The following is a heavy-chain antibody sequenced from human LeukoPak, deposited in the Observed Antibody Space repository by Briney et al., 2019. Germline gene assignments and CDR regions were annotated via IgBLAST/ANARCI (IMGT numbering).Heavy chain of an antibody. CDR3: VKEATVWGSLNAFDI. Sequence: SETLSLTCSVSGGSISSNYWSWIRQPPGKGLEWIGYIYYRGSTNYNPSLKSRVTISVDTSKNQFSLRLTSVTAADTAVYYCVKEATVWGSLNAFDIWGQGTMVTVSS. CDR1: GGSISSNY. CDR2: IYYRGST. D-gene: IGHD3-16*01. V-gene: IGHV4-59*12. J-gene: IGHJ3*02.